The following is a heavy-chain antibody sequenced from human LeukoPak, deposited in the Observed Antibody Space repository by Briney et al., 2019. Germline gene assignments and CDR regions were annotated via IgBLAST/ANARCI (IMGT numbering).Heavy chain of an antibody. CDR1: GYTFTSYA. Sequence: ASVKVSCKASGYTFTSYAMNWVRQAPGQGLEWMGWINTNTGNPTYAQGFTGRFVFSLDTSVSTAYLQISSLKAEDTAVYYCARADRLLRYFDWLPKKPPIWGQGTLVTVSS. CDR2: INTNTGNP. CDR3: ARADRLLRYFDWLPKKPPI. D-gene: IGHD3-9*01. J-gene: IGHJ4*02. V-gene: IGHV7-4-1*02.